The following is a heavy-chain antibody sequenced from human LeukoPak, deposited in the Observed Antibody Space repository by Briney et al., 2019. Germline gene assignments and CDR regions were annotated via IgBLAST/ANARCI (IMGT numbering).Heavy chain of an antibody. CDR2: ISSSGSGGST. CDR1: GFTFSDYY. D-gene: IGHD3-10*01. CDR3: AKDHPVATMVRGGGGDAFDI. Sequence: GGSLRLSCAASGFTFSDYYMSWIRQAPGKGLEWVSYISSSGSGGSTYYADSVKGRFTISRDNSKNTLYLQMNSLRAEDTAVYYCAKDHPVATMVRGGGGDAFDIWGQGTMVTVSS. V-gene: IGHV3-11*01. J-gene: IGHJ3*02.